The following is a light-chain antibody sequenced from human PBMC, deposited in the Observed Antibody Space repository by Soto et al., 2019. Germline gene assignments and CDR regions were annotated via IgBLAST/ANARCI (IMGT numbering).Light chain of an antibody. CDR2: EVS. CDR1: SSDIGGYNY. CDR3: SSYTNSDTWV. J-gene: IGLJ3*02. Sequence: QSALTQPASVSGSPGQSITISCTGSSSDIGGYNYVSWYQQYPGKAPKLMIYEVSNRPSGISNRFSASKSGNTASLTISGLQAEDETDYYCSSYTNSDTWVFGGGTKLIVL. V-gene: IGLV2-14*01.